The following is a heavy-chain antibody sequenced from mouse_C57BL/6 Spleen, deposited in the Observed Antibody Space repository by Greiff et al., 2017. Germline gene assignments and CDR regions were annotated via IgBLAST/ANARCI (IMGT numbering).Heavy chain of an antibody. CDR1: GFTFSNYW. CDR2: IRLKSDNYAT. V-gene: IGHV6-3*01. D-gene: IGHD1-1*01. J-gene: IGHJ1*03. Sequence: EVQGVESGGGLVQPGGSMKLSCVASGFTFSNYWMNWVRQSPEKGLEWVAQIRLKSDNYATHYAESVKGRFTISRDDSKSSVYLQKNNLRAEDTGIYYCTALSGSSYWDFDVWDTGTTVTVSS. CDR3: TALSGSSYWDFDV.